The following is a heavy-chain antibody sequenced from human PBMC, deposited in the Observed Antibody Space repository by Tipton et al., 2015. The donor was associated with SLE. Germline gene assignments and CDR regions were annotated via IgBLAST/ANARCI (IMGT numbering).Heavy chain of an antibody. CDR3: ARGLLMAYRSDMDV. J-gene: IGHJ6*03. CDR2: ISYDGSNK. Sequence: SLRLSCAASGFTFGYFAVSWFRQAPGKGLEWVAVISYDGSNKYYADSVKGRFTISRDNSKNTLYVQMNSLRAEDTAVYYCARGLLMAYRSDMDVWGKGTTVTVSS. V-gene: IGHV3-30*04. CDR1: GFTFGYFA. D-gene: IGHD2-8*01.